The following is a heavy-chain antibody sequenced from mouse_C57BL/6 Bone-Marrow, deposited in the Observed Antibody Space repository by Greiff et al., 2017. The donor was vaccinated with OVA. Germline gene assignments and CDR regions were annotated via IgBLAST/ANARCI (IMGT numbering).Heavy chain of an antibody. CDR2: IYPRSGNT. CDR3: ASLSLWEGEPLFAH. CDR1: GYTFTSYG. V-gene: IGHV1-81*01. J-gene: IGHJ3*01. D-gene: IGHD4-1*01. Sequence: QVQLQQSGAELARPGASVKLSCKASGYTFTSYGISWVKQRTGQGLEWIGEIYPRSGNTYYNEKFKGKATLTADKSSSTAYMELHSLTSEDSAVYFCASLSLWEGEPLFAHWGQGTLVTVSA.